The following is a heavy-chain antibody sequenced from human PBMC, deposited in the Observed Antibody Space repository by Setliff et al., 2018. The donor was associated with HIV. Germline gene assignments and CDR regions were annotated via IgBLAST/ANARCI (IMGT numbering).Heavy chain of an antibody. CDR2: IDSSGGIK. V-gene: IGHV3-48*03. CDR1: GFRFSYYG. CDR3: AREQGRRVEY. J-gene: IGHJ4*02. Sequence: GSLRLSCAASGFRFSYYGMNWVRDVPGKGLEWLSYIDSSGGIKSYADSVKGRVTVSRDNGENSLFLQMNSLRVEATALYYCAREQGRRVEYWGQGTQVTVSS.